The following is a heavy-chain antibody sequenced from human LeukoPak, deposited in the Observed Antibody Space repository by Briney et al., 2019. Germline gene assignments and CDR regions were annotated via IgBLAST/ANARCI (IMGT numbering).Heavy chain of an antibody. CDR1: GFTFSSYG. J-gene: IGHJ4*02. D-gene: IGHD5-18*01. V-gene: IGHV3-33*01. Sequence: GALRLSCAASGFTFSSYGMHWVRQAPGKGLEWVAVIWYDGSNKYYADSVKGRFTISRDNSKNTLYLQMNSLRVEDTAVYYCARERGYSYGTSEYYFDYWGQGTLVTVSS. CDR2: IWYDGSNK. CDR3: ARERGYSYGTSEYYFDY.